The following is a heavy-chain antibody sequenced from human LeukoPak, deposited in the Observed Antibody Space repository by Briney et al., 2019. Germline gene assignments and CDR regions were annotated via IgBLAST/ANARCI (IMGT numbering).Heavy chain of an antibody. D-gene: IGHD4-11*01. CDR2: IYYSGST. J-gene: IGHJ4*02. Sequence: SETLSLTCTVSGGSISSSSYYWGWIRQPPGKGLEWIGSIYYSGSTYYNPSLKSRVTISVDTSKNQFSLKLSSVTAADTAVYFCARDSNIARFYFWGQGTLVTVSS. CDR3: ARDSNIARFYF. CDR1: GGSISSSSYY. V-gene: IGHV4-39*07.